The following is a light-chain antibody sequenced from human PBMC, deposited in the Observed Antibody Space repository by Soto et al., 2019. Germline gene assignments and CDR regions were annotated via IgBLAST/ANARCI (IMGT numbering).Light chain of an antibody. Sequence: EITMTQSPATLSVSPGERVILSCRASKSVATNVAWYQQKSGQAPRLLIYGASSRTSDTPTRFRGSGTGTEFTLTISSLQSIDSAVYYCQQYNNWGRTFGQGTKLEI. CDR3: QQYNNWGRT. CDR1: KSVATN. J-gene: IGKJ2*01. CDR2: GAS. V-gene: IGKV3-15*01.